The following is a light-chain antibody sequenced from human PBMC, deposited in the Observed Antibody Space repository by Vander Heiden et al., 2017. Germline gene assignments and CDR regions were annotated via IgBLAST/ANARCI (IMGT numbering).Light chain of an antibody. CDR2: GNS. CDR3: QSYDSSLSGVV. Sequence: QSVLTQPPSVSGAPGPRGTIPCTGSSSNIGAGYDVHWYQQLPGTAPKLLIYGNSNRPSGVPDRFSVSKSGTSASLAITGLQAEDEADYYCQSYDSSLSGVVFGGGTKLTVL. J-gene: IGLJ2*01. V-gene: IGLV1-40*01. CDR1: SSNIGAGYD.